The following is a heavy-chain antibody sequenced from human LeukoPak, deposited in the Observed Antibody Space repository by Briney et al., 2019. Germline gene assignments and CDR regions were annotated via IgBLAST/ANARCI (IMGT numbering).Heavy chain of an antibody. J-gene: IGHJ5*02. CDR3: ARGRSHIVVVTAKTSSYNWFDP. V-gene: IGHV4-39*01. D-gene: IGHD2-21*02. CDR2: IYYSGST. Sequence: PSETLSLTCAVSGGSISSNSYYWGWIRQPPGKGLEWIGSIYYSGSTYYNPSLKSRVTISVDTSKKQFSLKLSSVTAADTAVYYCARGRSHIVVVTAKTSSYNWFDPWGQGTLVTVSS. CDR1: GGSISSNSYY.